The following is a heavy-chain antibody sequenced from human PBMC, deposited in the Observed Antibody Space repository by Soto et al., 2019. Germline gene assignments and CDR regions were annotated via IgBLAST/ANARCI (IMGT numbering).Heavy chain of an antibody. V-gene: IGHV4-4*07. CDR2: IYTSGST. CDR1: GASLNNYY. J-gene: IGHJ4*02. CDR3: ARVSLAPDY. Sequence: QVQLQKSGPGLVKPSETLSLTCTVSGASLNNYYWSWVRQPAGKGPEWVGRIYTSGSTNYNPSLESRVTMSVDTSKNQFSLNLSSVTAADTAVYFCARVSLAPDYWGQGTLITVSS.